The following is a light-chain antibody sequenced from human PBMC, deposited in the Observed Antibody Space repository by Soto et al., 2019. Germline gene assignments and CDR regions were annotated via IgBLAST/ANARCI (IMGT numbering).Light chain of an antibody. CDR2: KAS. CDR3: QQSDVSPRT. V-gene: IGKV1-5*03. Sequence: DIQMTQPPSTLSASIGDRITITCRASQTVTRWLAWYQQKPGKAPKLLIYKASTLESGVPSRFSGSGYGTDFTLTITSLQLEDFATYYCQQSDVSPRTFGQGTKVDIK. CDR1: QTVTRW. J-gene: IGKJ1*01.